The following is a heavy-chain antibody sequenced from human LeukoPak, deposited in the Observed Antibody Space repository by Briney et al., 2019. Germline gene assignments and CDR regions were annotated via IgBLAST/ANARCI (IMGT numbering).Heavy chain of an antibody. D-gene: IGHD3-10*01. CDR2: ISSSSSYI. V-gene: IGHV3-21*01. J-gene: IGHJ6*03. CDR1: GFTFSSYS. CDR3: ARGGLGTYYYGSGSYYRYYMDV. Sequence: GGSLRLSCAASGFTFSSYSMNWVRQAPGKGLEWVSSISSSSSYIYYADSVKGRFTISRDNAKNSLYLQMNSLRAEDTAVYYCARGGLGTYYYGSGSYYRYYMDVWGKGTTVTVSS.